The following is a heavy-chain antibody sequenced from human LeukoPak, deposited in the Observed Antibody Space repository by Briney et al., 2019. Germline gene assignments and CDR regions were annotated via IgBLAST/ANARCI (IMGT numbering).Heavy chain of an antibody. CDR1: GGSISSHY. CDR3: ARGLISGAWSYFDY. J-gene: IGHJ4*02. D-gene: IGHD6-19*01. V-gene: IGHV4-59*11. CDR2: IYCSVTT. Sequence: PSETLSLTCTVSGGSISSHYWSWIRQPPGKGLEWIGCIYCSVTTDYNPSLQSRVSLSVDTSKNQFSLKLSSVSAADTAVYYCARGLISGAWSYFDYWGRGTRVTVSS.